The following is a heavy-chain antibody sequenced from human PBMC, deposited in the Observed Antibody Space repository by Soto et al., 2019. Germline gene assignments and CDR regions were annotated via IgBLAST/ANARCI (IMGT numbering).Heavy chain of an antibody. Sequence: HPGGSLRLSCAASGFTFSSYGMHWVRQAPGKGLEWVAVISYDGSNKYYADSVKGRFTISRDNSKNTLYLQMNSLRAEDTAVYYCAKDPGWVVVVPAAMVYYYYGMDVWGQGTTVTVSS. CDR2: ISYDGSNK. J-gene: IGHJ6*02. V-gene: IGHV3-30*18. CDR1: GFTFSSYG. CDR3: AKDPGWVVVVPAAMVYYYYGMDV. D-gene: IGHD2-2*01.